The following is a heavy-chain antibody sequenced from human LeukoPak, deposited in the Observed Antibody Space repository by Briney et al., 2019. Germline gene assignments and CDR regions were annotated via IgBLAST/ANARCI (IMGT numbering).Heavy chain of an antibody. CDR2: ISYSGST. V-gene: IGHV4-39*07. J-gene: IGHJ4*02. D-gene: IGHD5-18*01. Sequence: PSETLSLTCTVSGGSISSSTYNWDWIRQPPGKGLEWIGRISYSGSTYYNPSLKSRVTISVDTSKNQFSLKLSSVTAADTAVYYCARDGYSYGLEPYFDYWGQGTLVTVSS. CDR3: ARDGYSYGLEPYFDY. CDR1: GGSISSSTYN.